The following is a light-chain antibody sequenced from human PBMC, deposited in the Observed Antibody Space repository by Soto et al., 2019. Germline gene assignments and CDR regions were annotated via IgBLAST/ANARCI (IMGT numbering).Light chain of an antibody. CDR2: SSN. Sequence: QSVLTQPPSASGTPGQRVTISCSGSTSNIGSNYVYWYQQLPGTAPKLLIYSSNQRPSGVPDRFSGSKSGTSASLAISGLRSEDEADYYCAGWDDSLSGVVFGGGTKLTVL. CDR1: TSNIGSNY. J-gene: IGLJ2*01. CDR3: AGWDDSLSGVV. V-gene: IGLV1-47*02.